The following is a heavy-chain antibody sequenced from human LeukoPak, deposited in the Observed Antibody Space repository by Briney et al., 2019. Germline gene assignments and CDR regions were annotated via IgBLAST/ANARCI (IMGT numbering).Heavy chain of an antibody. CDR2: IYYSGRT. J-gene: IGHJ4*02. CDR3: ARLKLAAAGTPLDFDY. Sequence: PSETLSLTCTVSGGSISSYYWSWIRQPPGTGLEGIGYIYYSGRTNYNPSLKSRVTISVDTSKNQFSLKLSSVTAADTAVYYCARLKLAAAGTPLDFDYWGQGTLVTVSS. CDR1: GGSISSYY. V-gene: IGHV4-59*01. D-gene: IGHD6-13*01.